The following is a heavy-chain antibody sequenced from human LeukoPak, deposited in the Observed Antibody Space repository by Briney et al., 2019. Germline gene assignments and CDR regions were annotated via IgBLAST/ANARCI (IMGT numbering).Heavy chain of an antibody. CDR1: GYTFTSYG. CDR2: ISAYNGNT. D-gene: IGHD2-15*01. Sequence: ASVKVTCKASGYTFTSYGISWVRQAPGQGLEWMGWISAYNGNTNYAQKLQGRVTMTTDTSTSTAYMELRSLRSDDTAVYYCARDHDCSGGSCYSAVYGMDVWGQGTTVTVSS. J-gene: IGHJ6*02. CDR3: ARDHDCSGGSCYSAVYGMDV. V-gene: IGHV1-18*01.